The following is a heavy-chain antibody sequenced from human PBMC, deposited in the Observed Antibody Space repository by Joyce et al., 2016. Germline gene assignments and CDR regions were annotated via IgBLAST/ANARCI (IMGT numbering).Heavy chain of an antibody. D-gene: IGHD4-11*01. CDR2: ISPFSGNT. Sequence: QVQLVQSETELKRPGASVNISCKTSGYSFEFYGITGVRQAPGQGLEWVGWISPFSGNTNYAQKFKGRVTMTTDKSTGTAFMDLRSLTPDDTAVYYCARLDHSDYIHWFDPWGQGTLVTVSS. V-gene: IGHV1-18*01. CDR1: GYSFEFYG. CDR3: ARLDHSDYIHWFDP. J-gene: IGHJ5*02.